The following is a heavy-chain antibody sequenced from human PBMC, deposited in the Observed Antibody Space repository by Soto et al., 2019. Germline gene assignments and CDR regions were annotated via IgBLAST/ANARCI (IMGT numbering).Heavy chain of an antibody. D-gene: IGHD3-3*01. V-gene: IGHV1-24*01. Sequence: ASVKVSCKVSGYTLTELSMHWVRQAPGKGLEWMGGFDPEDGETIYAQKFQGRVTMTEDTSTDTAYMELSSLRSEDTAVYYGAKHRMTIFGLVTHFFDYWGQGTLVTVSS. CDR1: GYTLTELS. CDR3: AKHRMTIFGLVTHFFDY. CDR2: FDPEDGET. J-gene: IGHJ4*01.